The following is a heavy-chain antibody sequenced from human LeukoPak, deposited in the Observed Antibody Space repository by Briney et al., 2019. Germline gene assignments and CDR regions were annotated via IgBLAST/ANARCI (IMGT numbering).Heavy chain of an antibody. V-gene: IGHV3-23*01. CDR3: AKQQLVSTPFDY. J-gene: IGHJ4*02. D-gene: IGHD6-13*01. CDR1: GFTFSSYA. CDR2: ISGSGVST. Sequence: PGGSLRLSCAASGFTFSSYAMSWVRQAPGKGLEWVSAISGSGVSTYYADSVKGRFTISRDNSKNMLYLQMNSLRAEDTAVYYCAKQQLVSTPFDYWGQGTLVTVSS.